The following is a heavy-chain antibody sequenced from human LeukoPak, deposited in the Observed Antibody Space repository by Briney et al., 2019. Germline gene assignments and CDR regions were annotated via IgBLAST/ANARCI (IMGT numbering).Heavy chain of an antibody. V-gene: IGHV4-59*11. CDR2: VYNSGTT. Sequence: KPSETLSLTCTVSGVSIGSHYWSWIRQSPGKGLEWIGCVYNSGTTVYNPSLTGRVTISVDTSKNQYSLNLRSATAADAAVYYCARDAYWGQGILVTVSS. CDR3: ARDAY. CDR1: GVSIGSHY. J-gene: IGHJ4*02.